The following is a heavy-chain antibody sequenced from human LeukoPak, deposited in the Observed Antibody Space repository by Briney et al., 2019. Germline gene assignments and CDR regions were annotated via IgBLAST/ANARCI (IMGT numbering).Heavy chain of an antibody. D-gene: IGHD3-22*01. V-gene: IGHV3-74*01. CDR1: GFTFSSYW. J-gene: IGHJ4*02. Sequence: GGSLRLSRTASGFTFSSYWMHWVRQAPGKGLVWVSRINSDASSRNYADSVKGRFTISRDNAKNTVYLQMNSLRAEDTAVYYCAREPPTYYYDSSGYDWGQGTLVTVSS. CDR3: AREPPTYYYDSSGYD. CDR2: INSDASSR.